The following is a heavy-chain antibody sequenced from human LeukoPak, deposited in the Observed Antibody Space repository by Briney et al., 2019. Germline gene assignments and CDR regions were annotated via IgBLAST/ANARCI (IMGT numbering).Heavy chain of an antibody. CDR3: AELGITMIGGV. V-gene: IGHV3-7*01. D-gene: IGHD3-10*02. J-gene: IGHJ6*04. CDR1: GFTFSSYW. Sequence: PGGSLRLSCAAPGFTFSSYWMSWVRQAPGKGVEGVANIKQDGSEKYYVDCVKGRFTIYRDNEKNSLYLQMNSLRAEDTAVYYCAELGITMIGGVWGKGITVTISS. CDR2: IKQDGSEK.